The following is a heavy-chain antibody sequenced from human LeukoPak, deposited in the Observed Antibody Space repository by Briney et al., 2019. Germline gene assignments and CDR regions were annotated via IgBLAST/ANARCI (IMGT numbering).Heavy chain of an antibody. CDR3: ARDRGYSYGYSLDY. V-gene: IGHV3-21*01. CDR2: ISSSSSYI. D-gene: IGHD5-18*01. CDR1: GFTFSSYS. Sequence: PGGSLRLSCAASGFTFSSYSMNWVRQAPGKGLEWVSSISSSSSYIYYADSVKGRFTISRDNAKNSLYLQMNSLRAEVTAVYYCARDRGYSYGYSLDYWGQGTLVTVSS. J-gene: IGHJ4*02.